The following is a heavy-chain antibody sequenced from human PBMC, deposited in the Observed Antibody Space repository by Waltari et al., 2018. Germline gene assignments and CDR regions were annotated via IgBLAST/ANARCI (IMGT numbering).Heavy chain of an antibody. Sequence: QLQLQESGPGLVKPSETLSLTCTVSGCSISSSSYCWGWISQPPGKGLEWIGSIYYSGSTYYNPSLKSRVTISVDTSKNQFSLKLSSVTAADTAVYYCARVWTGVFDYWGQGTLVTVSS. CDR1: GCSISSSSYC. D-gene: IGHD7-27*01. CDR3: ARVWTGVFDY. J-gene: IGHJ4*02. V-gene: IGHV4-39*07. CDR2: IYYSGST.